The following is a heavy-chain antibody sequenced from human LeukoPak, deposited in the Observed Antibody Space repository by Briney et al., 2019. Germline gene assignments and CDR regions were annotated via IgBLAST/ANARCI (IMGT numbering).Heavy chain of an antibody. Sequence: KSSETLSLTCTVSGGSISSYYWSWIRQPPGKGLEWIGYIYYSGSTNYNPSLKSRVTISVDTSKNQLSLKLSSVTAADTAVYYCARVPSSSSDYYYYYMDVWGKGTTVTVSS. CDR3: ARVPSSSSDYYYYYMDV. CDR2: IYYSGST. D-gene: IGHD6-6*01. J-gene: IGHJ6*03. CDR1: GGSISSYY. V-gene: IGHV4-59*01.